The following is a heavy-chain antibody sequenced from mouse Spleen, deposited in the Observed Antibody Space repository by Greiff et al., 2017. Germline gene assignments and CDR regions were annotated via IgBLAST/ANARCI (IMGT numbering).Heavy chain of an antibody. Sequence: VQLQQSGPELVKPGASVKIPCKASGYTFTDYNMDWVKQSHGKSLEWIGDINPNNGGTIYNQKFKGKATLTVDKSSSTAYMELRSLTSEDTAVYYCAREKITTVVANRYFDVWGAGTTVTVSS. V-gene: IGHV1-18*01. CDR1: GYTFTDYN. J-gene: IGHJ1*01. D-gene: IGHD1-1*01. CDR2: INPNNGGT. CDR3: AREKITTVVANRYFDV.